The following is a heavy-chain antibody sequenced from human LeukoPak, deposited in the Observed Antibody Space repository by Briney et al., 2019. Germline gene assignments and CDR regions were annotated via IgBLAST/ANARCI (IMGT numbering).Heavy chain of an antibody. J-gene: IGHJ5*02. CDR1: GFTFSSYA. D-gene: IGHD6-19*01. CDR2: IPYDGSNK. CDR3: ARDPSYSSGWYSVIGKNWFDP. V-gene: IGHV3-30*04. Sequence: GRSLGLSCAASGFTFSSYAMHWVRQAPGKGLEWVAVIPYDGSNKYYADSVKGRFTISRDNSKNTLYLQMNSLRAEDTAVYYCARDPSYSSGWYSVIGKNWFDPWGQGTLVTVSS.